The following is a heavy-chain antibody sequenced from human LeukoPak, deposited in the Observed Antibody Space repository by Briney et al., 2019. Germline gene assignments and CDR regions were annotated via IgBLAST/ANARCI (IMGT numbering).Heavy chain of an antibody. Sequence: GGSLRLSCAASGFTFSSYGMHWVRQAPGKGLEWVTFIRYDGSNKYYADSVKGRFTISRDNSKNTLYLQMNSLRAEDTAVYYCAKDRVIVGATLPDYWGQGTLVTVSS. D-gene: IGHD1-26*01. CDR3: AKDRVIVGATLPDY. CDR2: IRYDGSNK. J-gene: IGHJ4*02. V-gene: IGHV3-30*02. CDR1: GFTFSSYG.